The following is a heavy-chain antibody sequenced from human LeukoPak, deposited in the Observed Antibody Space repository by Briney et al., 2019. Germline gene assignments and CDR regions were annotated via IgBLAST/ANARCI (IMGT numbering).Heavy chain of an antibody. CDR3: ARYGYSYGQDDFDY. Sequence: SVKVSCKASGGTFSSYAISWVRQAPGQGLEWMGGIIPILGTANYAQKFQGRVTITADESTSTAYMELSSLRSEDTAVYYCARYGYSYGQDDFDYWGQGTLVTVSS. J-gene: IGHJ4*02. D-gene: IGHD5-18*01. CDR1: GGTFSSYA. V-gene: IGHV1-69*13. CDR2: IIPILGTA.